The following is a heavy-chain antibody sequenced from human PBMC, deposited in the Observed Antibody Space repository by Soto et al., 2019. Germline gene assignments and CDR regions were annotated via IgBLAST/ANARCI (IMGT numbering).Heavy chain of an antibody. V-gene: IGHV4-34*01. CDR3: ARLAPGGSGGGGDY. Sequence: SETLSLTCAVYGASLSDNYCNWLRQPPGKGLEWIGEINHSGNTNYNPSLRSRVTISIDTSKNQLSLQLKSVTPEDTALYFCARLAPGGSGGGGDYWGQGTLVTVSS. CDR1: GASLSDNY. J-gene: IGHJ4*02. D-gene: IGHD6-19*01. CDR2: INHSGNT.